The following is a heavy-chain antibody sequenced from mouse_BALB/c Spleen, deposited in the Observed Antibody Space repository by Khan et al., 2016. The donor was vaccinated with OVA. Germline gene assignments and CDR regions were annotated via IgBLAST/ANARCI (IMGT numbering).Heavy chain of an antibody. CDR1: GFTFSSYS. D-gene: IGHD4-1*01. CDR3: ASHLTGSVAC. V-gene: IGHV5-6*01. Sequence: EVELVESGGDLVKPGGSLKLSCAASGFTFSSYSMSWVRQTPDKRLEWVATISSGGDYTYYPDSVKGRFTISRDKAKNNLSLQLSSLKSEDTARCYCASHLTGSVACWGQGTLVTVSA. J-gene: IGHJ3*01. CDR2: ISSGGDYT.